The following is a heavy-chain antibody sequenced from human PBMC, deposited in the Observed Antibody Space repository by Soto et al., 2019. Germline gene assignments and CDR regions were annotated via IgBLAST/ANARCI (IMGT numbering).Heavy chain of an antibody. Sequence: LVKVSCKASGFAFTNSAVQWVRQVRGQRLEWIGWIVVGSGNTNYAQKFQERVTITRDMSTSTAYMELSSLRSEDTAVYYCARVEQWLDDAFDIWGQGTMVTVSS. J-gene: IGHJ3*02. CDR2: IVVGSGNT. D-gene: IGHD6-19*01. CDR1: GFAFTNSA. CDR3: ARVEQWLDDAFDI. V-gene: IGHV1-58*01.